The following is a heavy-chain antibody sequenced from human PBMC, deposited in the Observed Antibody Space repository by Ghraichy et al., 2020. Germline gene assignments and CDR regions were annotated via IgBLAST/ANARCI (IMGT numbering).Heavy chain of an antibody. V-gene: IGHV3-30-3*01. D-gene: IGHD4-17*01. CDR1: GFTFSSYA. CDR2: ISYDGSNK. J-gene: IGHJ4*02. Sequence: GGSLRLSCAASGFTFSSYAMHWVRQAPGKGLEWVAVISYDGSNKYYADSVKGRFTISRDNSKNTLYLQMNSLRAEDTAVYYCARDSGKIDYGDYVFDYWGQGTLVTVSS. CDR3: ARDSGKIDYGDYVFDY.